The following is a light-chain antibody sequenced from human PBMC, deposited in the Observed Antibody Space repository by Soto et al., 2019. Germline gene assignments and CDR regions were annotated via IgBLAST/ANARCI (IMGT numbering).Light chain of an antibody. CDR2: EVS. CDR3: SSYTSSSTSHVL. Sequence: QSVLAQPASVSGSPGQSITISCTGTSSDVVDYDYVSWYQQHPGKAPKLMIYEVSSRPSGVSNRFSGSKSGNTASLTISGLQAEDEADYYCSSYTSSSTSHVLFGGGTKVTVL. V-gene: IGLV2-14*01. J-gene: IGLJ2*01. CDR1: SSDVVDYDY.